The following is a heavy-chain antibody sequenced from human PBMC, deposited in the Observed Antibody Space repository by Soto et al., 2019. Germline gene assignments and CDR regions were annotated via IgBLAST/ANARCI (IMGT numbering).Heavy chain of an antibody. Sequence: SQTLSLTCAISGDSVSRNSAAWNWIRPSPSRGLEWLGRTYYRSKWYNDYAVSVKSRITINPDTSKNQFSLQLNSVTAEDTAVYYCVRVRGSDGMGTWGQGTLVTVSS. CDR3: VRVRGSDGMGT. D-gene: IGHD7-27*01. CDR2: TYYRSKWYN. J-gene: IGHJ5*02. V-gene: IGHV6-1*01. CDR1: GDSVSRNSAA.